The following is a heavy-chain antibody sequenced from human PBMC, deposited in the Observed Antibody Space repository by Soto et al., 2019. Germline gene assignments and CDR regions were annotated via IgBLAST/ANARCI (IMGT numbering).Heavy chain of an antibody. CDR1: GFTFDDYA. CDR3: ARMWGGYSGYNYGADS. Sequence: PGGSLRLSCAASGFTFDDYAMHWVRQAPGKGLEWVSGVSWNSDTIGYADSVKGRFSISRDNAKNALYLQMNSLRAEDTAVYYCARMWGGYSGYNYGADSWGQGTLATVSS. D-gene: IGHD5-18*01. J-gene: IGHJ5*02. V-gene: IGHV3-9*01. CDR2: VSWNSDTI.